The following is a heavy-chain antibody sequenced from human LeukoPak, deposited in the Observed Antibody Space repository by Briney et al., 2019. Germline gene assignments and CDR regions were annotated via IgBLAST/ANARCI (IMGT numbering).Heavy chain of an antibody. CDR2: MNPNSGNT. Sequence: ASVKVSCKASGYTFTSYDINWVRQATGQGLEWMGWMNPNSGNTGYAQKFQGRVTMTRNTSISTAYMELSGLRSEDTAVYYCARETLKEGLRLGELSFDYWGQGTLVTVSS. CDR1: GYTFTSYD. J-gene: IGHJ4*02. V-gene: IGHV1-8*01. CDR3: ARETLKEGLRLGELSFDY. D-gene: IGHD3-16*02.